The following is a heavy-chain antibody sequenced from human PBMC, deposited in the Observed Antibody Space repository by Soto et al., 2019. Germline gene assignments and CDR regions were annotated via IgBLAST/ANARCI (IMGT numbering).Heavy chain of an antibody. CDR1: GGSTISYY. V-gene: IGHV4-59*01. CDR3: ARAESVTGTSFDY. CDR2: IYYSGST. D-gene: IGHD1-20*01. J-gene: IGHJ4*02. Sequence: SEALSLTCTVSGGSTISYYWSWFRQPPGKGLEWIGYIYYSGSTNYNTSLKSRVTISVDTSKNQFSLKLSSVTAADTAVYYCARAESVTGTSFDYWGQGTLVTVST.